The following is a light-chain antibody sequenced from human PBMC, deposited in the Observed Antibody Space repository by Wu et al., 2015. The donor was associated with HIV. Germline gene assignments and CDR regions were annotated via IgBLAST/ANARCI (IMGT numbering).Light chain of an antibody. CDR1: QSIGNY. V-gene: IGKV1-8*01. CDR3: QQYYTYPQIT. CDR2: AAS. Sequence: AIRITQSPSSLSASTGDRVTITCRASQSIGNYLAWYQQKPGKVPKLLMSAASTLQSGVPSRFNGSRSGTDFTLTISCLQSEDFATYYCQQYYTYPQITFGQGTRLQIK. J-gene: IGKJ5*01.